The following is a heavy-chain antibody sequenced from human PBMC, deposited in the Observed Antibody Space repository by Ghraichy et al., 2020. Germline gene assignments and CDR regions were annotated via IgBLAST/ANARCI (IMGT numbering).Heavy chain of an antibody. CDR1: GFTFDDYA. D-gene: IGHD5-18*01. Sequence: GGSLRLSCAASGFTFDDYAMHWVRQAPGKGLEWVSGISWNSGSIGYADSVKGRFTISRDNAKNSLYLQMNSLRAEDTALYYCAKDIAQLCYSPFDYWGQGTLVTVSS. V-gene: IGHV3-9*01. CDR2: ISWNSGSI. J-gene: IGHJ4*02. CDR3: AKDIAQLCYSPFDY.